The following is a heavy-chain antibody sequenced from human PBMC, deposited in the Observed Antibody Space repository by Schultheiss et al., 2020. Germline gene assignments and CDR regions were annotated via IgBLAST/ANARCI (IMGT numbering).Heavy chain of an antibody. Sequence: SETLSLTCAVYGGSFSGYYWSWIRQPPGKGLEWIGEINHSGSTNYNPSLKSRVTISVDTSKNQFSLKLSSVTAADTAVYFCARRHVDTSMVTWFDPWGQGTLVTVSS. CDR2: INHSGST. D-gene: IGHD5-18*01. J-gene: IGHJ5*02. V-gene: IGHV4-34*01. CDR3: ARRHVDTSMVTWFDP. CDR1: GGSFSGYY.